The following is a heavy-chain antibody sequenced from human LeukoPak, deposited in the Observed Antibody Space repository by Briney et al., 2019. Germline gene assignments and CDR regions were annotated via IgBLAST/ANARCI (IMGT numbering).Heavy chain of an antibody. Sequence: GGSLRLSCAASGFTFSSYGMHRVRQAPGKGLEWVAFIRYDGSNKYYADSVKGRFTISRDNSKNTLYLQMNSLRAEDTAVYYCARVRTAGSGWTQKDFGYWGQGSLVTVSS. V-gene: IGHV3-30*02. J-gene: IGHJ4*02. CDR3: ARVRTAGSGWTQKDFGY. CDR1: GFTFSSYG. D-gene: IGHD6-19*01. CDR2: IRYDGSNK.